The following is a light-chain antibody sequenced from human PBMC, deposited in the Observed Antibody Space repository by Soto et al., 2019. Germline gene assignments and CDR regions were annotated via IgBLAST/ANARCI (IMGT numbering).Light chain of an antibody. CDR2: EVT. J-gene: IGLJ1*01. V-gene: IGLV2-14*01. Sequence: QSVLTQPASVSGSPGQSITISCTGTSSDVGAYNYVSWYQQHPGKAPKLMIYEVTNRPSGVSNRFSGSKSDNTASLTISGLQAEDEADYYCSSFTTSYTDVFGTGTKLTVL. CDR3: SSFTTSYTDV. CDR1: SSDVGAYNY.